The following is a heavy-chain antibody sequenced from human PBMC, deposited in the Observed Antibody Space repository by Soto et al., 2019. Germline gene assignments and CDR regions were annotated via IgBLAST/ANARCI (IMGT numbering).Heavy chain of an antibody. CDR3: ARGQWPIDY. V-gene: IGHV4-59*01. Sequence: PSETLSLTCNVSGRSITSYYWSWIRQPPGKGLEWIGYIYYSGSTNYNPSLKSRVTISVDTSKNQFSLKLSSVTAADTAVYYCARGQWPIDYWGQGTLVTVSS. CDR2: IYYSGST. D-gene: IGHD6-19*01. CDR1: GRSITSYY. J-gene: IGHJ4*02.